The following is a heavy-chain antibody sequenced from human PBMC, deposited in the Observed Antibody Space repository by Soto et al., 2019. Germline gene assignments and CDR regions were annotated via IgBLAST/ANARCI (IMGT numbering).Heavy chain of an antibody. J-gene: IGHJ4*02. CDR2: IWHDGGNK. D-gene: IGHD1-26*01. V-gene: IGHV3-33*01. Sequence: QVPLVESGGGVVQPGRSLRLSCAASGFTFSSYGMHWVRQAPGKGLEWVAFIWHDGGNKYYADSVKGRFTISRDISKNTLYLQMSSLRAEDTAVYYCARSQGAGADYWGQGTLVTVSS. CDR1: GFTFSSYG. CDR3: ARSQGAGADY.